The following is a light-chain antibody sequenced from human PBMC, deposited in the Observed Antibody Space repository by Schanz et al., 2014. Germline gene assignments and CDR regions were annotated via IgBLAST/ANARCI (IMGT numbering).Light chain of an antibody. J-gene: IGKJ1*01. CDR3: QEYSTYSQT. CDR2: AAS. CDR1: QSISSY. V-gene: IGKV1-39*01. Sequence: DIQMTQSPSSLSASVGDRVTITCRASQSISSYLNWYQQKPGKAPKLLIYAASSLQSGVPSRFSGSGSGTDFTLTISSLQPEDFATYYCQEYSTYSQTFGQGTKVEIK.